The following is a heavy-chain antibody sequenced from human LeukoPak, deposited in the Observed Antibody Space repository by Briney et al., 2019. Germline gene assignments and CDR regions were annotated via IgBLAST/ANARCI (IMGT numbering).Heavy chain of an antibody. J-gene: IGHJ5*02. CDR1: GYTFTSYY. CDR2: INPSGGST. D-gene: IGHD3-22*01. V-gene: IGHV1-46*01. CDR3: ASTRGYYDSSGYYGWFDP. Sequence: ASVKVSCKASGYTFTSYYMHWVRQAPGQGLEWMGIINPSGGSTSYAQKFQGRVTMTRDTSISTAYMELSRLRSDDTAVYYCASTRGYYDSSGYYGWFDPWGQGTLVTVSS.